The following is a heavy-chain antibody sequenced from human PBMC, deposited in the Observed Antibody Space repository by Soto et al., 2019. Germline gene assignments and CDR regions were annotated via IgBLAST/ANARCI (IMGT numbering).Heavy chain of an antibody. V-gene: IGHV4-30-4*01. J-gene: IGHJ4*02. Sequence: KPSETLSLTCTVSGGSINSGDYYWSWIRQPPGKGLEWIGYIYYSGSTHYNPSLKSRVSMSIDMSKSQFSLRLSSATAADTAVYYCAGDSLGITGTGTFDSWGQGTLVTVSS. CDR3: AGDSLGITGTGTFDS. D-gene: IGHD1-7*01. CDR2: IYYSGST. CDR1: GGSINSGDYY.